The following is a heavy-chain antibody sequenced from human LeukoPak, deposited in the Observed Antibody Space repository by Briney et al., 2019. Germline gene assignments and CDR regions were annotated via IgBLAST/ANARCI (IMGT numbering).Heavy chain of an antibody. CDR2: ISSSSSYI. CDR3: ARDPGICSSTSCYTDWYFDL. J-gene: IGHJ2*01. CDR1: GFTFSSYS. V-gene: IGHV3-21*01. D-gene: IGHD2-2*02. Sequence: GGSLRLSCAASGFTFSSYSMNWVRQAPGKGLEWVSSISSSSSYIYYADSVKGRFTISRDNAKNSLYPQMNSLRAEDTAVYYCARDPGICSSTSCYTDWYFDLWGRGTLVTVSS.